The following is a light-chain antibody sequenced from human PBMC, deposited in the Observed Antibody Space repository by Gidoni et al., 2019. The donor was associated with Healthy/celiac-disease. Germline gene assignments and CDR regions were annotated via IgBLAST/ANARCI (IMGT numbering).Light chain of an antibody. Sequence: IVMTQSPATLSVSPGERATLSCRASQSFSSNLAWYQQKPGQAPRLLIYGASTRATGIPARFSGSGSGTEFTLTISSLQSEDFAVYYCQQYNNWPPWYTFGQGTKLEIK. V-gene: IGKV3-15*01. CDR3: QQYNNWPPWYT. J-gene: IGKJ2*01. CDR1: QSFSSN. CDR2: GAS.